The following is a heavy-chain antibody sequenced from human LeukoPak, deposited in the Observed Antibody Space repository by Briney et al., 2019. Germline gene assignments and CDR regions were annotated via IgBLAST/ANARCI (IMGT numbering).Heavy chain of an antibody. CDR3: ARDGGAYDSSGYCVYFDY. V-gene: IGHV3-21*01. Sequence: GGSLRLSCAASGFTFSSYTINWVRQAPGKGLEWVSSISTSGSYSYYADSVKGRFTISRDNAKSSLYLQMNSLRAEDTAVYYCARDGGAYDSSGYCVYFDYWGQGTLVTISS. CDR2: ISTSGSYS. CDR1: GFTFSSYT. D-gene: IGHD3-22*01. J-gene: IGHJ4*02.